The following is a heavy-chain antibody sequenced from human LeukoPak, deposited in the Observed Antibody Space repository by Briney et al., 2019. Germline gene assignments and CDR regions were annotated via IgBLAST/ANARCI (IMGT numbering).Heavy chain of an antibody. Sequence: GGPVRLSCAASGFTFSNYWMYWVRQAPGKGLVWVSRINSDGKTTNYADSVKGRFTISRDNAKNTLYLQMNSLRAEDTAVYYCTRDITLTRGGRSDYWGQGTLGTASA. CDR1: GFTFSNYW. CDR2: INSDGKTT. D-gene: IGHD3-10*01. J-gene: IGHJ4*02. CDR3: TRDITLTRGGRSDY. V-gene: IGHV3-74*01.